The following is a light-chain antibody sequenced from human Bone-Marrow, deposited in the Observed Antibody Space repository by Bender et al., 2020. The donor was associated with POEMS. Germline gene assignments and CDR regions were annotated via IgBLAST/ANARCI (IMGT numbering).Light chain of an antibody. CDR1: SLRTYS. J-gene: IGLJ3*02. CDR2: GKN. CDR3: NSRDSGGNQWL. V-gene: IGLV3-19*01. Sequence: SSELTQDPAVSVALGQTVRITCQGDSLRTYSASWYQQKPGQAPVLVIFGKNNRPSGIPDRFSGSRSGTTASLTITGAQAEDEADYYCNSRDSGGNQWLFGGGTKVTVL.